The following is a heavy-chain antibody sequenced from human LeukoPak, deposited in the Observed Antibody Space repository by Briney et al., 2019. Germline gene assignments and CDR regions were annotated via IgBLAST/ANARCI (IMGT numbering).Heavy chain of an antibody. V-gene: IGHV3-30*04. D-gene: IGHD6-13*01. J-gene: IGHJ4*02. CDR1: GFTFSSYA. CDR2: ISYDGSNK. Sequence: GRSLRLSCAASGFTFSSYAMHWVRQAPGKGLEWVAVISYDGSNKYYADSVKGRFTISRDNSKNTLCLQMNSLRAEDTAVYYCVLIAAAGTAFDYWGQGTLVTVSS. CDR3: VLIAAAGTAFDY.